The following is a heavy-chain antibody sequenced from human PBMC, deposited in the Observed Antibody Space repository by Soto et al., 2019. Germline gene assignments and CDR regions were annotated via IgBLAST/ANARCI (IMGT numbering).Heavy chain of an antibody. J-gene: IGHJ4*02. D-gene: IGHD5-18*01. CDR2: IYHSGST. CDR3: ARAGYSSIFDY. V-gene: IGHV4-4*02. Sequence: SETLSLTCAVSGVSISSSNWWSWVRQPPGKGLEWIGEIYHSGSTNYNPSLKSRVTISVDKSKNQFSLKLSSVTAADTAVSYCARAGYSSIFDYWGQGTLVTVSS. CDR1: GVSISSSNW.